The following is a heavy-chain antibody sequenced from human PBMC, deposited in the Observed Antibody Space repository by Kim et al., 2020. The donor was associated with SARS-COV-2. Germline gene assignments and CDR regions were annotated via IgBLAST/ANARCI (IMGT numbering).Heavy chain of an antibody. V-gene: IGHV6-1*01. CDR3: ARAHYDFWSGYYSIDY. Sequence: SVKSRITINPDTSKNKFSLQLNSVTPEDTAVYYCARAHYDFWSGYYSIDYWGQGTLVTVSS. J-gene: IGHJ4*02. D-gene: IGHD3-3*01.